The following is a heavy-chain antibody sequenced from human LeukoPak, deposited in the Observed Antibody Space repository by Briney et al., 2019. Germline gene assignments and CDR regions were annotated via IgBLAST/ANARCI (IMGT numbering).Heavy chain of an antibody. CDR1: GGSISSHY. CDR2: IYYSGST. J-gene: IGHJ6*03. Sequence: SETLSLTCTVSGGSISSHYWSWIRQPPGKGLEWIGYIYYSGSTNYNPSLKSRVTISVDTSKNQFSLKLSSVTAADTAVYYCARVAYYYYYMDVWGKGTTVTGS. V-gene: IGHV4-59*11. CDR3: ARVAYYYYYMDV.